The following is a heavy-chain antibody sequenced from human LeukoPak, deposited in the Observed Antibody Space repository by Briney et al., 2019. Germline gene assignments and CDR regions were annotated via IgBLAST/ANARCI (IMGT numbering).Heavy chain of an antibody. V-gene: IGHV4-59*11. CDR2: FYHAGNS. J-gene: IGHJ4*02. D-gene: IGHD1-26*01. CDR3: ARDGPTSTAPFDY. CDR1: GGSITSHF. Sequence: PSETLSLTCTVSGGSITSHFWSWIRQPPGEGLEWIGSFYHAGNSNLNPSLKSRVSMSIDTSKNQFSLKLRSMTAADTAVYYCARDGPTSTAPFDYWGQGTLVTVSS.